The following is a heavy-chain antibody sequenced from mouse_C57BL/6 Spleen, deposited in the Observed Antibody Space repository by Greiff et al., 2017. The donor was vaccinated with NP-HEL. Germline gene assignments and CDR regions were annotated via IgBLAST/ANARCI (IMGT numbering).Heavy chain of an antibody. CDR2: IDPSDSYT. D-gene: IGHD4-1*01. CDR1: GYTFTSYW. J-gene: IGHJ4*01. Sequence: QVQLQQPGAELVMPGASVKLSCKASGYTFTSYWMHWVKQRPGQGLEWIGEIDPSDSYTNYNQKFKGKSPLTVDKSSSTAYMQLSSLTSEDSAVYYCARRRGLGPMDYWGQGTSVTVSS. V-gene: IGHV1-69*01. CDR3: ARRRGLGPMDY.